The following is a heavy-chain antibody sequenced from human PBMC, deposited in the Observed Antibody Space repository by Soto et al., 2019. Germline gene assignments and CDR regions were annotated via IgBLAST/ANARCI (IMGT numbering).Heavy chain of an antibody. V-gene: IGHV4-59*08. CDR2: IYYSGST. CDR1: GGSISSYY. CDR3: ARHEKDGDYYFDY. J-gene: IGHJ4*02. D-gene: IGHD4-17*01. Sequence: SETLSLTCTVSGGSISSYYWSWIRQPPGKGLEWIGYIYYSGSTNYNPSLKSRVTISVDTSKNQFSLKLSSVTAADTAVYYCARHEKDGDYYFDYWGQGTLVTVSS.